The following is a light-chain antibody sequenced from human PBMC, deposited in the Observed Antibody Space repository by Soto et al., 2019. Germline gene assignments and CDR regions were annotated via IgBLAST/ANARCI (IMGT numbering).Light chain of an antibody. CDR3: LQHDTYPYT. CDR2: AAS. CDR1: QGISNL. V-gene: IGKV1-17*01. J-gene: IGKJ2*01. Sequence: DIQMTQSPSSLSASVGDRVTITCRASQGISNLLGWFQHKPGKAPKRLVYAASSLQGGVPSRFSGSGSGTEFTLTVTGLQPEDFADYYCLQHDTYPYTFGQGTKLEIK.